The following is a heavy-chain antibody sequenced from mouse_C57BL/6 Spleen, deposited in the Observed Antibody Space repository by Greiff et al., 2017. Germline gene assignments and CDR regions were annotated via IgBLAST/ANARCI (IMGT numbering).Heavy chain of an antibody. CDR1: GYSFTGYY. V-gene: IGHV1-42*01. D-gene: IGHD1-1*01. Sequence: EVQLQQSGPELVKPGASVKISCKASGYSFTGYYMNWVKQSPEKSLEWIGEINPSTGGTTYNQKFKAKATLTVDKSSSTAYMQLKSLTSEDSAVYYCARGDYYGSSYPIWYFDVWGTGTTVTVAS. J-gene: IGHJ1*03. CDR3: ARGDYYGSSYPIWYFDV. CDR2: INPSTGGT.